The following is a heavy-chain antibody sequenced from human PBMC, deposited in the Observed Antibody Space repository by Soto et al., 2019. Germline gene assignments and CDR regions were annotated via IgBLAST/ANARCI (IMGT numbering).Heavy chain of an antibody. J-gene: IGHJ3*01. D-gene: IGHD5-12*01. V-gene: IGHV3-74*01. CDR1: GFTFSYYW. CDR2: IHSDGSST. Sequence: EVQLVESGGGLVRPGGSLRLSCAASGFTFSYYWMHWVRQAPGKGLVWVSRIHSDGSSTTYADFVKGRFIISRDNARNTVDMQMNSVSVDQLAVYYCARGVRGPFDLWGQGTVVTVSS. CDR3: ARGVRGPFDL.